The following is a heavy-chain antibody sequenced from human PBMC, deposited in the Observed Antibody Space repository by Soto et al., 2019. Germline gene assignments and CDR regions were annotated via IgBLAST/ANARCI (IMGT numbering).Heavy chain of an antibody. D-gene: IGHD6-19*01. J-gene: IGHJ4*02. CDR3: ARQYSSGWDFDY. CDR2: IYYNGNT. V-gene: IGHV4-59*12. Sequence: NTSETLSLTCTVSRGSISTYYWSWIRQPPGKGLECIGYIYYNGNTNYNPSPKSRVIISVDTSKNHVSVKLISVTAADRAVYYCARQYSSGWDFDYWGQGTVVTVSS. CDR1: RGSISTYY.